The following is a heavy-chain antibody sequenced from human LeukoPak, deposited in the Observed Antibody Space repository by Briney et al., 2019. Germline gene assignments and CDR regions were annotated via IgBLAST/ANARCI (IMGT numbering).Heavy chain of an antibody. Sequence: PSETLSLTCTVSGDSINNYYWAWIRQPPGEGLEWIGYIHYTGSTNYNPSPKSRVSISVDTSKNQFSLKLSSVTAADTAVYYCARGLRIAARPRFDYWGQGTLVTVSS. D-gene: IGHD6-6*01. CDR2: IHYTGST. J-gene: IGHJ4*02. CDR1: GDSINNYY. CDR3: ARGLRIAARPRFDY. V-gene: IGHV4-59*12.